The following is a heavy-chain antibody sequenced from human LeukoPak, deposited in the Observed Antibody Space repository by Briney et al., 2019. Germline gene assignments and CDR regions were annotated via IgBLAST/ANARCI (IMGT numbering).Heavy chain of an antibody. V-gene: IGHV3-7*03. CDR3: ARDQYDTWSRRGNFDS. J-gene: IGHJ4*02. CDR2: IKLDGSEK. D-gene: IGHD3-3*01. Sequence: GGSLRLSCAASGFTFSSYAMSWVRQAPGKGLEWVANIKLDGSEKNHVDSVKGRFTISRDNTKNSLYLQMNSLRVEDTAVFYCARDQYDTWSRRGNFDSWGQGTLVIVSS. CDR1: GFTFSSYA.